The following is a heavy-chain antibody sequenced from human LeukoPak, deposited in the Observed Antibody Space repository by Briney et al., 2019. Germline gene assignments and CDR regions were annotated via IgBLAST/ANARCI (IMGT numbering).Heavy chain of an antibody. J-gene: IGHJ6*02. CDR3: ARADCSGGSCYSGYYYYGMDV. Sequence: ASVKVSCKASGGTFSSYAISWVRQAPGQGLEWMGGIIPIFGTANYAQKFQGRVTITADESTSTAYMELSSLRSEDTAVYYCARADCSGGSCYSGYYYYGMDVWGQGTTVTVSS. V-gene: IGHV1-69*13. D-gene: IGHD2-15*01. CDR2: IIPIFGTA. CDR1: GGTFSSYA.